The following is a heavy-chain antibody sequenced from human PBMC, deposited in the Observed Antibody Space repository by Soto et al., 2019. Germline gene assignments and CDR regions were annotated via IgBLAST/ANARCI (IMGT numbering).Heavy chain of an antibody. D-gene: IGHD2-2*01. CDR2: IWYDGSNK. CDR1: GFTFSSYG. Sequence: GGSLRLSCAASGFTFSSYGMHWVRQAPGKGLEWVAVIWYDGSNKYYADSVKGRFTISRDNSKNTLYLQMNSLRAEDTAVYYCASNYLCSSTSCDGYYYMDVWGKGTTVTVSS. V-gene: IGHV3-33*01. CDR3: ASNYLCSSTSCDGYYYMDV. J-gene: IGHJ6*03.